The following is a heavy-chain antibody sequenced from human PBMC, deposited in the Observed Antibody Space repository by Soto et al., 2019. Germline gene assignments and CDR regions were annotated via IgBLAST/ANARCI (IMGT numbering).Heavy chain of an antibody. J-gene: IGHJ4*02. CDR3: ATAVGATQRGYFDS. D-gene: IGHD1-26*01. V-gene: IGHV3-30*03. CDR2: ISNDGSNK. CDR1: GFIFSNYG. Sequence: QVQLVESGGGVVQPGRSLRLSCAASGFIFSNYGMHWVRQAPGKGLEWVAVISNDGSNKYCADSVKGRFTISRDNSKNTLYLQMNSLRAEDTAMYYCATAVGATQRGYFDSWGQGTLVTVSS.